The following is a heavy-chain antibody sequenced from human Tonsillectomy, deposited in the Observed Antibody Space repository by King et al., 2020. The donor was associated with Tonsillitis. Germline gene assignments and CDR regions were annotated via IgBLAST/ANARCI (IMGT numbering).Heavy chain of an antibody. CDR2: IYYSGST. V-gene: IGHV4-39*01. J-gene: IGHJ4*02. Sequence: LQLQESGPGLVKPSETLSLTCTVSGGSVSSSYYFWGWIRQPPGKGLEWITTIYYSGSTYYHPSLNSRVTISVDTSKNQFSLQLSSVTAAETALYYCARETFIAAADSFDYWGQGTLVTVSS. CDR3: ARETFIAAADSFDY. D-gene: IGHD6-13*01. CDR1: GGSVSSSYYF.